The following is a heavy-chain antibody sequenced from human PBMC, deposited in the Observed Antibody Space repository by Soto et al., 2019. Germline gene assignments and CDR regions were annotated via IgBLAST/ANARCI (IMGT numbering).Heavy chain of an antibody. CDR2: IGTAGDT. Sequence: GGSLRLSCAASGFTFSSYDMHWVRQATGKGLEWVSAIGTAGDTYYPGSVKGRFTISRENAKNSLYLQMNSLRAEDTAVYYCARDRLPEGYCSSTSCLYYYYGMDVWGQGTMVTVSS. D-gene: IGHD2-2*01. J-gene: IGHJ6*02. CDR3: ARDRLPEGYCSSTSCLYYYYGMDV. CDR1: GFTFSSYD. V-gene: IGHV3-13*01.